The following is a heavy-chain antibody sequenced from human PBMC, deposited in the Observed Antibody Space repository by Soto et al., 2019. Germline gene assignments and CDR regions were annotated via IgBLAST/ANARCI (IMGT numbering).Heavy chain of an antibody. CDR3: VRIRRGDGYTFEY. D-gene: IGHD5-12*01. CDR1: GFSLSNYW. CDR2: INIDGSTT. Sequence: EVQLVESGGVSVQPGGSLRLSCAASGFSLSNYWMHWVRQAPGKGLVWVSRINIDGSTTTYADSVKGRFTISRDNAKNTLYMQMNSLRDEDTAVYYCVRIRRGDGYTFEYWGQGTLVTVSS. J-gene: IGHJ4*02. V-gene: IGHV3-74*01.